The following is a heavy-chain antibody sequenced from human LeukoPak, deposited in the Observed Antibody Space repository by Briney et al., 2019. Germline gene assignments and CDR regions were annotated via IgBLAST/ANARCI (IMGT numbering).Heavy chain of an antibody. CDR3: ASEGNYDSSGYSRYNYYYMDV. Sequence: ASVKVSCKGSGGTFSSYSISWVRQAPGQGREWMGGIIPAFGTAHYAQKFQGRVTFTTDESTTTAHMELRSLRSEDTAVYYCASEGNYDSSGYSRYNYYYMDVWGKGTAVTVSS. CDR1: GGTFSSYS. D-gene: IGHD3-22*01. V-gene: IGHV1-69*05. CDR2: IIPAFGTA. J-gene: IGHJ6*03.